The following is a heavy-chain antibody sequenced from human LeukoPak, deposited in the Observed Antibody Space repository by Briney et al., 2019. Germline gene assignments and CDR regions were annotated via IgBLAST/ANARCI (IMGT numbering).Heavy chain of an antibody. CDR1: GGTFSSYA. V-gene: IGHV1-69*04. J-gene: IGHJ4*02. D-gene: IGHD4-11*01. CDR3: ARSSNLDS. CDR2: IIPLIGIP. Sequence: SVKVSCKASGGTFSSYAISWVRQAPGQGLEWMGRIIPLIGIPNYAQKFQGRVTITADKSTSTAYMELSSLTSEDTAFYYCARSSNLDSWGQGALVTVSS.